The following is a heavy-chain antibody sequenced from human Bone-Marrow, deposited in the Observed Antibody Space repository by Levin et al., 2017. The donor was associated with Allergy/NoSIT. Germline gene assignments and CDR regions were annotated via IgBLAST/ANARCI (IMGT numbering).Heavy chain of an antibody. V-gene: IGHV6-1*01. CDR2: TYYRSKWYN. CDR3: ARAPIAVAGTWYFDN. CDR1: GDSVSNNNAA. J-gene: IGHJ4*02. D-gene: IGHD6-19*01. Sequence: PSQTLSLTCAISGDSVSNNNAAWNWIRQSPSRGLEWLGRTYYRSKWYNDYAAFMKGRMSVNSDTSKNQFSLQLNSVTPEDTAVYYCARAPIAVAGTWYFDNWGQGTLVTVSS.